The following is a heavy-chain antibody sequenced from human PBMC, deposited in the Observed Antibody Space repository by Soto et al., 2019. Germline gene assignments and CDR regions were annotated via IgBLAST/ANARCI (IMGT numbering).Heavy chain of an antibody. CDR1: GGTFTRSV. CDR3: TKDSILVPAESEGFDL. Sequence: QLVQSGAEVRKPGSTVKVSCRASGGTFTRSVISWVRQIPGHGPEWMGVIIADFGTASYAQKFRGRVTITTDDSASTVYMEMSSLKSEDTGRFFCTKDSILVPAESEGFDLWGQGTMVTVSS. D-gene: IGHD2-15*01. V-gene: IGHV1-69*01. CDR2: IIADFGTA. J-gene: IGHJ3*01.